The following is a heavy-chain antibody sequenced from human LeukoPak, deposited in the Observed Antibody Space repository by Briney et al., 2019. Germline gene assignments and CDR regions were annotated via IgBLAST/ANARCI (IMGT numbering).Heavy chain of an antibody. D-gene: IGHD3-10*01. V-gene: IGHV3-9*01. CDR2: ITWNSGSI. CDR1: GLTFYDYA. J-gene: IGHJ4*02. CDR3: AAGAGITRY. Sequence: GGSLRLSCAASGLTFYDYAMHWVRQAPGKGLEWVSGITWNSGSIAYADSVKGRFTISRDNAKNSLYLQVYSLRSEDTALYYCAAGAGITRYWGQGTLVTVSS.